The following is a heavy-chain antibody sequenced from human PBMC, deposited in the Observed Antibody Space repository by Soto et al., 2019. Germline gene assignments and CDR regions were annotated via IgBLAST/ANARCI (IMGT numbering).Heavy chain of an antibody. CDR3: ARGRNWVDP. J-gene: IGHJ5*02. CDR1: GYTFTSYD. CDR2: MSTSNGNT. V-gene: IGHV1-18*01. Sequence: QVQLVQSGAEVKKPGASVKVSCKASGYTFTSYDISWVRQAPGQGLEWMGWMSTSNGNTNYAQKLQGRVTMTTDTSTSTANMELRSLRPDDTAVDFCARGRNWVDPWGQGTLVTVS.